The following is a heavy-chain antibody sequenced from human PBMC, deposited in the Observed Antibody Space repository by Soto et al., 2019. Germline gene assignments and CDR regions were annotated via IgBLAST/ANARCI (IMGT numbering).Heavy chain of an antibody. CDR1: GGTFSSYA. J-gene: IGHJ3*02. V-gene: IGHV1-69*13. CDR3: ARDQYVWGKSTRHGAFDI. Sequence: SVKVSCKASGGTFSSYAISWVRQAPGQGLEWMGGIIPVFGTANYAQKFQGRVTITADESTSTAYMELSSLRSEDTAVYYCARDQYVWGKSTRHGAFDIWGQGTMVTVSS. CDR2: IIPVFGTA. D-gene: IGHD3-16*01.